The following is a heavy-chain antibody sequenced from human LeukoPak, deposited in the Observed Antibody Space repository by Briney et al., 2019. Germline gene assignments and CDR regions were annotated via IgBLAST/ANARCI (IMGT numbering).Heavy chain of an antibody. Sequence: PGGSLRLSCGASGFTFSSCAMSWVGRAPGKGLEGVSAISGSGGSTYYAVSVRGRFTISRDNPKNPLYLQMNSPRAEDTAVYYCPKVIVSPLLPYHPFDIWGQGTMLTLPS. V-gene: IGHV3-23*01. D-gene: IGHD3-16*02. CDR1: GFTFSSCA. CDR3: PKVIVSPLLPYHPFDI. J-gene: IGHJ3*02. CDR2: ISGSGGST.